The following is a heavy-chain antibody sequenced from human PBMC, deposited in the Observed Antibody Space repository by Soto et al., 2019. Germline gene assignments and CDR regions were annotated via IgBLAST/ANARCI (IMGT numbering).Heavy chain of an antibody. Sequence: QVQLQQWGAGLLKPSETLSLTCAVYGGSFSGYYWTWIRQPPGTGLEWIGEINHSGSTNYNPSLKSRVTISVDTSKTPFSLQLTSVTAADTAVYYCARDKITGLFDYWGQGTLVTVSS. D-gene: IGHD2-8*02. CDR3: ARDKITGLFDY. V-gene: IGHV4-34*01. CDR2: INHSGST. CDR1: GGSFSGYY. J-gene: IGHJ4*02.